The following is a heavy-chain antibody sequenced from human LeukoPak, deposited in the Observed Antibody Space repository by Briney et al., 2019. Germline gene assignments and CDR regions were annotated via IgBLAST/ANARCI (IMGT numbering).Heavy chain of an antibody. Sequence: PGGSLRLSCAASGFTFSSFWMSWVRQAPGKGLEWVAVIWNDGSNKYYADSVKGRFTISRDNSKNTLYLQMNSLRAEDTAVYYCARASGAFDYWGQGTLATVSS. V-gene: IGHV3-33*08. CDR2: IWNDGSNK. CDR3: ARASGAFDY. J-gene: IGHJ4*02. CDR1: GFTFSSFW.